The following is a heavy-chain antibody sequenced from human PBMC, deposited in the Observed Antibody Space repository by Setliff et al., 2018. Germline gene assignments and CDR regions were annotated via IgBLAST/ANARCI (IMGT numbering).Heavy chain of an antibody. V-gene: IGHV4-61*09. D-gene: IGHD1-26*01. J-gene: IGHJ4*02. CDR3: ARDRGSGSYFLRYFDY. CDR2: IYTNGGT. Sequence: TLSLTCSVSGASISSGNDFWNWIRQPAGKGLEWIGNIYTNGGTDYSPSLRSRVTISLGTSKNQFSLTLSSVTAADTAVYYCARDRGSGSYFLRYFDYWGQGTLVTVSS. CDR1: GASISSGNDF.